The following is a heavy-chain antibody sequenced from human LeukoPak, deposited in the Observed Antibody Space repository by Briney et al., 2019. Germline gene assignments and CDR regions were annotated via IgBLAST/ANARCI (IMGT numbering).Heavy chain of an antibody. J-gene: IGHJ4*02. CDR2: IDSSGNYI. CDR3: SRRYCSSTNCYSFDY. CDR1: GFTFSIYS. D-gene: IGHD2-2*01. Sequence: GGSLRLSCAASGFTFSIYSMNWVRQVPGKGLEWVSSIDSSGNYIYYADSPKGRFTISRDNAKNSLYLQMNSLRAEDTAVYYCSRRYCSSTNCYSFDYWGQGTLVTVSS. V-gene: IGHV3-21*01.